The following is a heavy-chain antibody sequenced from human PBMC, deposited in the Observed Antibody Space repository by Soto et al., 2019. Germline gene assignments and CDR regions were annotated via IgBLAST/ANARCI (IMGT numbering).Heavy chain of an antibody. CDR1: GFTFSSYA. V-gene: IGHV3-30-3*01. J-gene: IGHJ6*02. CDR2: ISYDGSNK. Sequence: SGGSLRLSCAASGFTFSSYAMHWVRQAPGKGLEWVAVISYDGSNKYYADSVKGRFTISRDNSKNTLYLQMNSLRAEDTAVYYCARVQWELPRDYYYYYGMDVWGQGTTVTVSS. CDR3: ARVQWELPRDYYYYYGMDV. D-gene: IGHD1-26*01.